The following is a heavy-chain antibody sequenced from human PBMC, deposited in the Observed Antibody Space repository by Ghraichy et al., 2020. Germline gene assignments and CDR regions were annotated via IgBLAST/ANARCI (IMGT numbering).Heavy chain of an antibody. CDR2: FSHVDHNT. J-gene: IGHJ4*02. V-gene: IGHV3-23*01. CDR1: EFTFSSYA. Sequence: ETLSLTCVASEFTFSSYAMTWVRQAPGKGLEWVSTFSHVDHNTYYAGSVQGRFTISRDSSKNTLYLQLNRLRAEDTATYYCARRGGSDGWGFFDYWGQGARVTVSS. CDR3: ARRGGSDGWGFFDY. D-gene: IGHD1-26*01.